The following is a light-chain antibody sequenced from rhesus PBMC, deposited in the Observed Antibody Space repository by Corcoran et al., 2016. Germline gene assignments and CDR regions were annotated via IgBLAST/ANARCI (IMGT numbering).Light chain of an antibody. Sequence: DIQMTQSPSSLSASVGERVTISCRASQGISDWLAWYQQIPGKAPKLLIYKASTLQRGVPSRFRGSGSGTGFTLTISNLQPEDVATYYCQQYNSPPFTFGGGTKVEI. V-gene: IGKV1-21*01. CDR2: KAS. CDR1: QGISDW. J-gene: IGKJ4*01. CDR3: QQYNSPPFT.